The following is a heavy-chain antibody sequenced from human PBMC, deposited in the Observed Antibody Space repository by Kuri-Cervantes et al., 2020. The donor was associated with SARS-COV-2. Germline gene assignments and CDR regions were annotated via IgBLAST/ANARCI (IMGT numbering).Heavy chain of an antibody. CDR3: AILSTLGTATTGKY. V-gene: IGHV4-59*12. D-gene: IGHD4-17*01. Sequence: SETLSLTCAVSGGSLSHYFWSWLRQSPGKGLEWIGYIYYSGSTYYNPSLKSRVTISVDTSKDQFSLKLSSVTAEDTAVYYCAILSTLGTATTGKYWGQGTLVTVSS. CDR1: GGSLSHYF. J-gene: IGHJ4*02. CDR2: IYYSGST.